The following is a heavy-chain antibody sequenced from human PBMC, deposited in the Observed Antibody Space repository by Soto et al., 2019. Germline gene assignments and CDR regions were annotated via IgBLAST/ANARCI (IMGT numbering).Heavy chain of an antibody. CDR2: VDPNDSDT. Sequence: GESLKISCKGSGYSFTSYWIVWVRQMPGKVLEWMGVVDPNDSDTRYSPSFEGQVTISADKSITTAYLQWSSLKASDTAMYYCARPHGPSGYYYGLDVWGQGXTVTV. V-gene: IGHV5-51*01. CDR3: ARPHGPSGYYYGLDV. CDR1: GYSFTSYW. D-gene: IGHD3-10*01. J-gene: IGHJ6*02.